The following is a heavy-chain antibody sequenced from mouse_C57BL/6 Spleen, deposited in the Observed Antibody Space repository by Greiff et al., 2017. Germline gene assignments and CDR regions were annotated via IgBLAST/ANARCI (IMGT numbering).Heavy chain of an antibody. D-gene: IGHD2-4*01. Sequence: VQLQQSGPELVKPGASVKISCKASGYAFSSSWMNWVKQRPGTGLEWIGRIYPGDGDTNYNGKFKGKATLTADKSSSTAYMQLSSLTSEDSAVYYCARRGSEYDYDGGFAYWGQGTLVTVSA. J-gene: IGHJ3*01. V-gene: IGHV1-82*01. CDR1: GYAFSSSW. CDR3: ARRGSEYDYDGGFAY. CDR2: IYPGDGDT.